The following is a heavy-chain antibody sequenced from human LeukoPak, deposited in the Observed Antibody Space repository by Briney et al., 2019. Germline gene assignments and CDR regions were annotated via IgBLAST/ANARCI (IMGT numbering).Heavy chain of an antibody. D-gene: IGHD3-22*01. CDR1: GGSISSYY. Sequence: SETLSLTCTVSGGSISSYYWSWIRQPAGKGLEWIGRIYTSGSTYYSPSLKSRVTISLDTSRNQFSLKLNSVTAADTAVYYCAKSNGYGLIDIWGQGTMVTVSS. CDR2: IYTSGST. V-gene: IGHV4-4*07. J-gene: IGHJ3*02. CDR3: AKSNGYGLIDI.